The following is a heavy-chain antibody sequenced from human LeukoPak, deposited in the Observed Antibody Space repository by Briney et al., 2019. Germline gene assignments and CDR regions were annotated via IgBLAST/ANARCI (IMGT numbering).Heavy chain of an antibody. D-gene: IGHD3-9*01. CDR2: IFYTGST. CDR1: GGSISSSSYY. J-gene: IGHJ3*02. CDR3: ARDLGVWEGEWDFDWLFSGGDAFDI. Sequence: TSETLSLTCTVSGGSISSSSYYWGWIRQPPGKGLEWIGTIFYTGSTYYNPFFMSRITISVDTSTNQFSLKLTSVTAADTAVYYCARDLGVWEGEWDFDWLFSGGDAFDIWGQGTMVTVSS. V-gene: IGHV4-39*07.